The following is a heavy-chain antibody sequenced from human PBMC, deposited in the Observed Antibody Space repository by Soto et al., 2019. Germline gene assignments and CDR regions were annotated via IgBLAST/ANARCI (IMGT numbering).Heavy chain of an antibody. CDR1: GYIFTNYY. D-gene: IGHD5-18*01. CDR3: ATDIAAMAYKYDY. J-gene: IGHJ4*02. CDR2: INPGGGAT. Sequence: ASVKVSCKASGYIFTNYYIYWVRQAPGQGLEYIGIINPGGGATDYAQKFQGRVTMTRDTSTDTAYMELSSLRSEDTAVYYCATDIAAMAYKYDYWGQGTLVTVSS. V-gene: IGHV1-46*01.